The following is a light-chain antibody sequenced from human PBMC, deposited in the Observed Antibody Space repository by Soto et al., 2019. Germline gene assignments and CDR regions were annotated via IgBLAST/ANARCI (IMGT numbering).Light chain of an antibody. CDR2: ATS. CDR3: QQRSNWPIT. CDR1: QSVGSSY. Sequence: IVLTQSPGTLSLSPGERATLSCRASQSVGSSYLAWYQQKPGQAPRLLIYATSSRATGIPDRFSGSGSGTDFTLTISSLEPEDFAVYYCQQRSNWPITFGQGTRLEIK. V-gene: IGKV3D-20*02. J-gene: IGKJ5*01.